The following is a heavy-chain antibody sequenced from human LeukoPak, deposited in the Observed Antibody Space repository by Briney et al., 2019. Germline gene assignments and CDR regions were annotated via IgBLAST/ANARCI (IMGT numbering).Heavy chain of an antibody. J-gene: IGHJ4*02. D-gene: IGHD3-10*01. CDR2: IYYSGST. V-gene: IGHV4-59*01. CDR3: ARDGSGSFDY. CDR1: GGSISSYY. Sequence: PSETLSLTCTVSGGSISSYYWSWIRQPPGKGLEWIGYIYYSGSTNYNPSLKSRVTISVDTSKNQFSLKLSSVTAAGTAVYYCARDGSGSFDYWGQGTLVTVSS.